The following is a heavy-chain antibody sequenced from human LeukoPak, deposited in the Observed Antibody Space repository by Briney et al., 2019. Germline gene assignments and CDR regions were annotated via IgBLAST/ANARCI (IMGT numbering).Heavy chain of an antibody. D-gene: IGHD3-16*01. CDR2: ISGSGGST. CDR1: GFTFSNYG. CDR3: ATGGLRYFDY. V-gene: IGHV3-23*01. Sequence: GRSLRLSCTASGFTFSNYGMHWVRQAPGKGLEWVSAISGSGGSTYYADSVKGRFTISRDNSKNTLYLQMNSLRAEDTAVYYCATGGLRYFDYGGQGTLVTVSS. J-gene: IGHJ4*02.